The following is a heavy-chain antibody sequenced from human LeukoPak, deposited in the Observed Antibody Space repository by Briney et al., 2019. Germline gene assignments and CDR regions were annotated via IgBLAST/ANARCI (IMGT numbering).Heavy chain of an antibody. CDR1: GFTFKLYW. V-gene: IGHV3-74*01. CDR3: ARDRDGSYLFDY. J-gene: IGHJ4*02. CDR2: INDDGSDT. D-gene: IGHD1-26*01. Sequence: GGSLRLSCAASGFTFKLYWMRWVRQVPGKRPVWVSRINDDGSDTIYADSVRGRFTISRDDAKNTVYLQMNSLRAEDTAVYYCARDRDGSYLFDYWGQGTLVTVSS.